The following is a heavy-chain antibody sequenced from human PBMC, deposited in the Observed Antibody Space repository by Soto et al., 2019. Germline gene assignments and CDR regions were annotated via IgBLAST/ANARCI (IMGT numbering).Heavy chain of an antibody. CDR2: IIPIFGTA. CDR3: ALWGFRDGNNSKYNYSGMDV. J-gene: IGHJ6*02. V-gene: IGHV1-69*01. D-gene: IGHD1-1*01. Sequence: VQLVQSGAEVKKPGSSVKLSCKASGGTFNRYTISWVRQAPGQGLEWMGGIIPIFGTANYAKKFQARVGIIADESTSAAYMALRRLRSEDTAVYYCALWGFRDGNNSKYNYSGMDVWGQGTTVTVSS. CDR1: GGTFNRYT.